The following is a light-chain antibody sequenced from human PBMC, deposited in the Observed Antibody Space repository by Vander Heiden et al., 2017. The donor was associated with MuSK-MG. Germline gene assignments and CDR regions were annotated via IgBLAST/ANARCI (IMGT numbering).Light chain of an antibody. Sequence: IVLTQSPATLSLSPGERATLSCGASQSVTGNYLAWYQQKPGLAPTLLIYDTSSRAAGIPDRFSGSGSGTDFTLTISRLEPEDFAVYYCQQYDGSPYTFGQGTKLEIK. V-gene: IGKV3D-20*01. CDR1: QSVTGNY. CDR2: DTS. J-gene: IGKJ2*01. CDR3: QQYDGSPYT.